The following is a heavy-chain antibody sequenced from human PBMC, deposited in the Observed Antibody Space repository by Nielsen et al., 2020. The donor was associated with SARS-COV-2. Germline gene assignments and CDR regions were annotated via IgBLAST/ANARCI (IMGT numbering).Heavy chain of an antibody. CDR3: AYRPRSSGWGQENWFDP. CDR2: IYSNDKK. V-gene: IGHV2-5*01. J-gene: IGHJ5*02. Sequence: SGPTLVKPTQTLTLPCTFSGFSLSTSGVGVGWVRQPPGKALEWLAIIYSNDKKYFMPSLQSRLTITKDTSRNQVVLTMNNMDPVDTATYFCAYRPRSSGWGQENWFDPWGQGTLVTVSS. CDR1: GFSLSTSGVG. D-gene: IGHD6-19*01.